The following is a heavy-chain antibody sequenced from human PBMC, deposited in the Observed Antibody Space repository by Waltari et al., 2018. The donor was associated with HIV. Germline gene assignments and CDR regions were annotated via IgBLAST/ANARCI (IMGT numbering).Heavy chain of an antibody. V-gene: IGHV5-51*01. CDR3: ARLRGRDLEMALDY. Sequence: EVQLVQSGAEVKKPGESLMISCKGSGYSFTTYWIGWVRQMPGKGLEWRGGIYPCYADYRARPSVHGEVTISADKSISTADRQWCSQKASDTAMYYCARLRGRDLEMALDYWGQGTLVTVSS. CDR1: GYSFTTYW. J-gene: IGHJ4*02. D-gene: IGHD3-16*01. CDR2: IYPCYADY.